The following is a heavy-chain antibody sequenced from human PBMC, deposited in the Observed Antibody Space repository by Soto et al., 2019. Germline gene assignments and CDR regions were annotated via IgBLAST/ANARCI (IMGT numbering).Heavy chain of an antibody. V-gene: IGHV3-23*01. D-gene: IGHD3-10*01. CDR3: AKDPPYYYGSGSYSDY. CDR1: GFTFSSYA. Sequence: GGSLRLSCAASGFTFSSYAMSWVRQAPGKGLEWVSAISGSGGSTYYADSVKGRFTISRDNSKNTLYLQMNSLRAEDTAVYYCAKDPPYYYGSGSYSDYWGQGTLVTVSS. CDR2: ISGSGGST. J-gene: IGHJ4*02.